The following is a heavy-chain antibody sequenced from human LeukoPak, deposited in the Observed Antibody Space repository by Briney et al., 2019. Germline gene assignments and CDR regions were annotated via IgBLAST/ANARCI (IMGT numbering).Heavy chain of an antibody. CDR1: GGFINNFY. CDR3: ARENYVFDI. CDR2: VSNSGNT. J-gene: IGHJ3*02. Sequence: SETLSLTCIVSGGFINNFYWSWIRQPPGKGLEWIGYVSNSGNTNYNPSFRSRFTISVDTSKNQFSLKLTSVTAADTAVYFCARENYVFDIWGQGTMVTVPS. V-gene: IGHV4-59*01.